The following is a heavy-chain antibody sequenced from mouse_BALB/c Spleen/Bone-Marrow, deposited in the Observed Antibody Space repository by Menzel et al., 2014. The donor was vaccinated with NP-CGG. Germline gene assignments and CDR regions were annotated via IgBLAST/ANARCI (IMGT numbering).Heavy chain of an antibody. CDR2: INPNYDST. V-gene: IGHV1-18*01. D-gene: IGHD2-2*01. CDR3: ARRDGYDSYFDY. Sequence: EVMLVESGAELVKPGASVKISCKASGYTFTDYNMDWVKQSHGKSLEWIGDINPNYDSTSYNQKFKGKATLTVDKSSSTTYMELRSLTSEDTAVYYGARRDGYDSYFDYWGQGTTLTVSS. CDR1: GYTFTDYN. J-gene: IGHJ2*01.